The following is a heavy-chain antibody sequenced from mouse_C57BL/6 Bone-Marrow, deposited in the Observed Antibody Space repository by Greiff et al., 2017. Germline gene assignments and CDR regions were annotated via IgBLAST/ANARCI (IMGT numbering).Heavy chain of an antibody. CDR2: IYPGSGST. V-gene: IGHV1-55*01. D-gene: IGHD2-3*01. CDR1: GYTFTSYW. Sequence: VQLQQPGAELVKPGASVKMSCKASGYTFTSYWLTWVKQRPGQGLEWIGDIYPGSGSTNYNEKFKSKATLTVDTSSSTAYRQLSSLTSEDSAVYYWARCPYDGYYQFLYWGQGTTLTVSS. CDR3: ARCPYDGYYQFLY. J-gene: IGHJ2*01.